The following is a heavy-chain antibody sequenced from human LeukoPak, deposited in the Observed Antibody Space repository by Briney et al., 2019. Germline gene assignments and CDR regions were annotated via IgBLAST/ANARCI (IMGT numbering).Heavy chain of an antibody. CDR2: IYTSGST. J-gene: IGHJ4*02. CDR1: GGSISGYY. CDR3: ARDIGVGSIAAAGGVDY. D-gene: IGHD6-13*01. Sequence: PSETLSLICSVSGGSISGYYWSWIRQPAGKGLEWIGRIYTSGSTNYNPSLKSRVTMSVDTSKNQFSLKLSSVTAADTAVYYCARDIGVGSIAAAGGVDYWGQGTLATVSS. V-gene: IGHV4-4*07.